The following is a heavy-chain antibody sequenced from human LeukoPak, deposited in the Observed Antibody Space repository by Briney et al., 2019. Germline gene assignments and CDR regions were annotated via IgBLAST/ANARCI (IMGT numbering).Heavy chain of an antibody. CDR1: GFTFSTYW. V-gene: IGHV3-7*01. CDR3: ARATGYSSSWFDY. CDR2: IKEDGSQK. Sequence: GGSLRLSCAASGFTFSTYWMSWVRQAPGKGLEWVANIKEDGSQKYYMDSVKGRFTISRDNAKNSLYLQMNSLGAVDTAVYYCARATGYSSSWFDYWGQGTLVTVSS. D-gene: IGHD6-13*01. J-gene: IGHJ4*02.